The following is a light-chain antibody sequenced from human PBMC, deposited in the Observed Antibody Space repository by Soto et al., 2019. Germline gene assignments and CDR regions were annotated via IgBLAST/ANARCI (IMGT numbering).Light chain of an antibody. J-gene: IGKJ5*01. CDR2: DAS. V-gene: IGKV1-39*01. CDR1: QSVSSS. CDR3: QQSDSNPRT. Sequence: DIQMTQSPSSLSTFVGDRVTITCRASQSVSSSLNWYQQKPGKAPKLLIYDASGLQYGVPSRFSGSGSGTDFTLNIDSLQPEDSATYYCQQSDSNPRTFGQGTRLEIK.